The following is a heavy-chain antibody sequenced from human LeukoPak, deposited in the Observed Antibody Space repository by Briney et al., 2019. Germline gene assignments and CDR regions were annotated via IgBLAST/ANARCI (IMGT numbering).Heavy chain of an antibody. CDR3: ARDRGYDSSGYYYGSDAFDI. CDR2: IYYSGST. Sequence: SETLSLTCAVYGGSISGYYWSWIRQPPGKGLEWIGYIYYSGSTNYNPSLKSRVTISVDTSKNQFSLKLSSVTAADTAVYYCARDRGYDSSGYYYGSDAFDIWGQGTMVTVSS. J-gene: IGHJ3*02. CDR1: GGSISGYY. V-gene: IGHV4-59*01. D-gene: IGHD3-22*01.